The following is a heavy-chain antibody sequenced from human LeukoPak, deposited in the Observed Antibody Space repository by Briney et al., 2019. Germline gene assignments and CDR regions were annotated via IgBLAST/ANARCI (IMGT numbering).Heavy chain of an antibody. Sequence: GGSLRLSCAASGFTFSSYWMHWVRQAPGKGLEWVGFIRSTAYGGTSEYAASVKGRFTISRDDSNSITYLQMNSLKTEDTAVYYCTRRQFKSFNIWGQGAMVTVSS. V-gene: IGHV3-49*04. CDR3: TRRQFKSFNI. CDR2: IRSTAYGGTS. J-gene: IGHJ3*02. CDR1: GFTFSSYW.